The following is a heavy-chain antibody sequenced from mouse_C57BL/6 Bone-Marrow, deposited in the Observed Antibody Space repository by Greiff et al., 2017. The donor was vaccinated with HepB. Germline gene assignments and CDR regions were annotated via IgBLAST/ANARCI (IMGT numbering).Heavy chain of an antibody. CDR1: GYTFTSYN. CDR2: IYPGNGDT. J-gene: IGHJ1*03. Sequence: QVQLKQSGAELVRPGASVKMSCKASGYTFTSYNMHWVKQTPRQGLEWIGAIYPGNGDTSYNQKFKGKATLTVDKSSSTAYMQLSSLTSQDSAVYFVDRGYCSNYWYFGVCGRGTTVTVTA. V-gene: IGHV1-12*01. CDR3: DRGYCSNYWYFGV. D-gene: IGHD2-5*01.